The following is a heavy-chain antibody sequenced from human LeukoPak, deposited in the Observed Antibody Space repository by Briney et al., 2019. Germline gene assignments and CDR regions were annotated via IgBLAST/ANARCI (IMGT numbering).Heavy chain of an antibody. CDR3: ASGGLVSRYLDH. J-gene: IGHJ4*02. CDR1: GGSISSSTW. D-gene: IGHD3-9*01. CDR2: VFHSGST. Sequence: SETLSLTCADSGGSISSSTWWTWVRLPPGKGLEWIGEVFHSGSTNFNPSLKSRLTMSVDESKHEFSLKLTSVTAADTAIYYCASGGLVSRYLDHWGQGTLVTVSS. V-gene: IGHV4-4*02.